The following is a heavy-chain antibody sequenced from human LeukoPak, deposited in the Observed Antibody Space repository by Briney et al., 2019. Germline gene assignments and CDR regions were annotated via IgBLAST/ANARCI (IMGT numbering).Heavy chain of an antibody. V-gene: IGHV3-21*01. CDR1: GFTFSSYS. J-gene: IGHJ4*02. Sequence: GRSLRLSCAASGFTFSSYSMNWVRQAPGKGLEWVSSISSRSTYIYYADSVKGRFTISRDNAKNSLHLQMNSLRAEDTAVYYCARDLFYYWGQGTLVTVSS. CDR2: ISSRSTYI. CDR3: ARDLFYY.